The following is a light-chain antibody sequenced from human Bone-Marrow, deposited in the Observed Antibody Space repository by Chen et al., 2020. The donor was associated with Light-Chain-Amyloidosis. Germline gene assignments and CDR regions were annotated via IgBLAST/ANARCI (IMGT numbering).Light chain of an antibody. CDR3: SSHTSSSTWV. J-gene: IGLJ3*02. CDR1: SSDVGSYNR. CDR2: EVS. V-gene: IGLV2-18*02. Sequence: QSALTQPPSVSGSPGQSVTISCTGTSSDVGSYNRVSWYQQPPGTAPNLMIYEVSNRPSGVPDRFSGSKSCNTASLTISGLQAEDEADYYCSSHTSSSTWVFGGGTKLTVL.